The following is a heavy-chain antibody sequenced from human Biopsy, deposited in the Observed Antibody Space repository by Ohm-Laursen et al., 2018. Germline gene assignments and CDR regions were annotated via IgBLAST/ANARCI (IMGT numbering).Heavy chain of an antibody. D-gene: IGHD3-9*01. J-gene: IGHJ1*01. CDR1: GGTFSNYG. CDR2: NIPILGTG. V-gene: IGHV1-69*06. Sequence: SVKVSCNAPGGTFSNYGVNWVRQAPGQGLEWLGGNIPILGTGNYAQKFQDRVTVAADTSTSTATMELRSLRSDDTAVYYCATKLTGYFHHWGQGTLVSVSS. CDR3: ATKLTGYFHH.